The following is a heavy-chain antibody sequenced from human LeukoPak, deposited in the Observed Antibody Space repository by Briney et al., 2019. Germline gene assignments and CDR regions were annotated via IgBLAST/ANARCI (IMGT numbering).Heavy chain of an antibody. J-gene: IGHJ4*02. CDR2: ISDSGGST. D-gene: IGHD3-22*01. V-gene: IGHV3-23*01. Sequence: GGSLTLSCAVSGRTLSNYGMSWVRQAPGKGLEWVAGISDSGGSTNYADSVKGRFTISRDNPKTTVYLQMNSLRAEDAAVYFCAKRGVVIRVILVGFHKEAYYFDSWGQGALVTVSS. CDR1: GRTLSNYG. CDR3: AKRGVVIRVILVGFHKEAYYFDS.